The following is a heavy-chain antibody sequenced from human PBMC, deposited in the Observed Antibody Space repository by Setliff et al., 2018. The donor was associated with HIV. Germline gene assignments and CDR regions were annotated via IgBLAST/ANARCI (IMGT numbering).Heavy chain of an antibody. J-gene: IGHJ5*02. CDR2: IDSSGTT. CDR3: ARDRHSSGLGSYGP. Sequence: TSETLSLTCTISGGSFGVYHWSWIRQSAGRGLEWIGRIDSSGTTDYKPSLKGRVAISVDTSRNQFSLRVTSVTAADTAVYFCARDRHSSGLGSYGPWGPGILVTVSS. V-gene: IGHV4-4*07. D-gene: IGHD3-10*01. CDR1: GGSFGVYH.